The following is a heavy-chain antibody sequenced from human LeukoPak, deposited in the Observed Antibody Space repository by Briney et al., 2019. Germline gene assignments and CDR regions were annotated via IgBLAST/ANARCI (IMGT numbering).Heavy chain of an antibody. Sequence: SETLSLTCAVYGGSFSGYYWSWIRQPPGKGLEWIGEINHSGSTNYNPSLKSRVTISVDTSKNQFSLKLSSVTAADTAVYYCARGHPGNWFDPWGQGTLVTVSS. J-gene: IGHJ5*02. CDR3: ARGHPGNWFDP. CDR2: INHSGST. CDR1: GGSFSGYY. V-gene: IGHV4-34*01.